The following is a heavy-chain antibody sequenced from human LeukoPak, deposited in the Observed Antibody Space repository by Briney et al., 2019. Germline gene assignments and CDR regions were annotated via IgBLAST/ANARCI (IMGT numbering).Heavy chain of an antibody. Sequence: GGSLRLSCAASGFTFSNYAMSWVRQAPGKGLEWVSGISGTGGTTYYADSVKGRFTISRDNAKNSLYLQMNSLRAEDTAVYYCARGAWDIVVVPAAPDYWGQGTLVTVSS. V-gene: IGHV3-23*01. CDR3: ARGAWDIVVVPAAPDY. J-gene: IGHJ4*02. D-gene: IGHD2-2*01. CDR1: GFTFSNYA. CDR2: ISGTGGTT.